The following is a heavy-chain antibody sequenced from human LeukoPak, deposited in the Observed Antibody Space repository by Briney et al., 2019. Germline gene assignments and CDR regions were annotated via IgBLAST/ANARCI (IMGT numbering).Heavy chain of an antibody. CDR1: GYTFTGYY. Sequence: ASVKVSCKASGYTFTGYYMHWVRQAPGQGLEWKGWINPNSGGTNYAQKFQGRVTMTWDTSISTAYMELSSLRSDDTAVYYCTSDTYYYDSTGLGHWFDPWGQGTLVTVSS. CDR3: TSDTYYYDSTGLGHWFDP. CDR2: INPNSGGT. D-gene: IGHD3-22*01. J-gene: IGHJ5*02. V-gene: IGHV1-2*02.